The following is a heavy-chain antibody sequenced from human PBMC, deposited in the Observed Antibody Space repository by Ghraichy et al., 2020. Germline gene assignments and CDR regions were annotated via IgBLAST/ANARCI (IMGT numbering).Heavy chain of an antibody. CDR2: IYYSGST. CDR1: GGSISSSSYY. Sequence: SETLSLTCTVSGGSISSSSYYWGWIRQPPGKGLEWIGSIYYSGSTYYNPSLKSRVTISVDTSKNQFSLKLSSVTAADTAVYYCARQEVLLWFGEQARLFDYWGQGTLVTVSS. D-gene: IGHD3-10*01. CDR3: ARQEVLLWFGEQARLFDY. J-gene: IGHJ4*02. V-gene: IGHV4-39*01.